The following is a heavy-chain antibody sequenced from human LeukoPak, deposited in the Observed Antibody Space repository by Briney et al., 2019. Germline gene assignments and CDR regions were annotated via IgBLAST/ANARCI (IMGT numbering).Heavy chain of an antibody. V-gene: IGHV5-51*01. D-gene: IGHD6-6*01. CDR3: ARRSSIAARRYFDY. J-gene: IGHJ4*02. CDR1: GYSFTSYW. CDR2: IYPGDSDT. Sequence: GESLKISCKGPGYSFTSYWIGWVRQMPGKGLEWRGIIYPGDSDTRYSPSFQGQVTISADKSISTAYLQWSSLKASDTAMYYCARRSSIAARRYFDYWGQGTLVTVSS.